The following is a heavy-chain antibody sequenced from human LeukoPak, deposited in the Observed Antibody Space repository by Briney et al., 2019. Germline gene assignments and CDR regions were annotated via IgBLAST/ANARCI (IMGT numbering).Heavy chain of an antibody. J-gene: IGHJ3*02. Sequence: PSETLPLTCTVSGGSISSYYWSWIRQPPGKGLEGIGYIYYSGSTNYNPSLKSRVTISVDTSKNQFSLKLSSVTAADTAVYYCARASWGYYWADLDAFDIWGQGTMVTVSS. CDR3: ARASWGYYWADLDAFDI. CDR2: IYYSGST. D-gene: IGHD3-22*01. CDR1: GGSISSYY. V-gene: IGHV4-59*12.